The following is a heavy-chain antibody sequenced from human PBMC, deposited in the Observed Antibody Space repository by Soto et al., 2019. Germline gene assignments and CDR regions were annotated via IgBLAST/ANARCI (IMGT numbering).Heavy chain of an antibody. D-gene: IGHD6-19*01. J-gene: IGHJ4*02. CDR2: IKQDGSEK. CDR1: GFTFSSYW. V-gene: IGHV3-7*01. CDR3: ARDRFIAVAGTDY. Sequence: PGGSLRLSCAASGFTFSSYWMSWVRQAPGKGLGWVANIKQDGSEKYYVDSVKGRFTSSRDNAKNSLYLQMNSLRAEDTAVYYWARDRFIAVAGTDYWGQGTLVTVSS.